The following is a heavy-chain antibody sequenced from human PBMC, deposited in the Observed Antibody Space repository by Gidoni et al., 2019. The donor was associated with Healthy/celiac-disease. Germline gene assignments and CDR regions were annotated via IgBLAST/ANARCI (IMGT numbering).Heavy chain of an antibody. D-gene: IGHD4-17*01. CDR3: AKDHGDSDYYYGMDV. CDR2: ISGSGGST. V-gene: IGHV3-23*01. CDR1: GFTFSSYA. Sequence: EVQLLESGGGLVQPGGYLRLSCAASGFTFSSYAMSWVRQAPGKGLEWVSAISGSGGSTYYADSVKGRFTISRDNSKNTLYLQMNSLRAEDTAVYYCAKDHGDSDYYYGMDVWGQGTTVTVSS. J-gene: IGHJ6*02.